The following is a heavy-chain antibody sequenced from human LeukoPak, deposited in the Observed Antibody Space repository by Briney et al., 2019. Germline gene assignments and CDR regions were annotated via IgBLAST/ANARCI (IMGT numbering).Heavy chain of an antibody. D-gene: IGHD3-22*01. CDR2: INPNSGGT. CDR1: GYTSTGYY. CDR3: ARDPGFDYDSSGPDYYYYGMDV. Sequence: GASVKVSCKASGYTSTGYYMHWVRQAPGQGLEWMGWINPNSGGTNYAQKFQGRVTMTRDTSISTAYMELSRLRSDDTAVYYCARDPGFDYDSSGPDYYYYGMDVWGQGTTVTVSS. J-gene: IGHJ6*02. V-gene: IGHV1-2*02.